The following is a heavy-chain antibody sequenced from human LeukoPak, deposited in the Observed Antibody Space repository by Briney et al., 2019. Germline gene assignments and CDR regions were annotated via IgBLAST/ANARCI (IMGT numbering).Heavy chain of an antibody. CDR2: IYHSGST. J-gene: IGHJ6*02. Sequence: SETLSLTCTVSGGSISSGGYYWSWIRQPPGKGLEWIGYIYHSGSTYYNPSLKSRVTISVDRSKNQFSLKLSSVTAADTAVYYCARGYCSGGSCPPGTYGMDVWGQGTTVTVSS. CDR1: GGSISSGGYY. D-gene: IGHD2-15*01. CDR3: ARGYCSGGSCPPGTYGMDV. V-gene: IGHV4-30-2*01.